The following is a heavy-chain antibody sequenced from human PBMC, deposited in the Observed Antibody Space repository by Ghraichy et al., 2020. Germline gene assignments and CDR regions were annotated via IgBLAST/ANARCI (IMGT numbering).Heavy chain of an antibody. D-gene: IGHD6-19*01. J-gene: IGHJ6*02. CDR3: ARSQRDSSGWYGYYYYSMDV. V-gene: IGHV3-30-3*01. Sequence: GESLNISCAASGFTFTRHSMYWVRQAPGKGLEWVVVISYDGSTQYYADSVKGRFTISRDNSKNTMYLQMNSLRPQDTAVYYCARSQRDSSGWYGYYYYSMDVWGQGTTVTVSS. CDR2: ISYDGSTQ. CDR1: GFTFTRHS.